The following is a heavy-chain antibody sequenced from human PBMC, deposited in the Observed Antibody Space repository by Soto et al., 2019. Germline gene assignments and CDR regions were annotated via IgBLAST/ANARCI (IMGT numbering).Heavy chain of an antibody. J-gene: IGHJ6*02. D-gene: IGHD2-2*01. Sequence: GASVKVSCKASGGTFSNYTISWLRQSPGQGLEWMGGIIPVFGTTDYEQKFQGRVTITADGSTSTAYMKLSSLRSADTAVYYCARSSPYIVVRKPTGNQDYYGMDVWGQGTTVTVSS. CDR2: IIPVFGTT. CDR1: GGTFSNYT. CDR3: ARSSPYIVVRKPTGNQDYYGMDV. V-gene: IGHV1-69*13.